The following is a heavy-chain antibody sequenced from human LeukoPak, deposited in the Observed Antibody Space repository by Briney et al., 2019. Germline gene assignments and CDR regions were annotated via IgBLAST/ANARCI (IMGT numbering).Heavy chain of an antibody. V-gene: IGHV1-24*01. D-gene: IGHD3-3*01. J-gene: IGHJ4*02. Sequence: ASVKVSCKVSGYTLTELSMHWVRQAPGKGLEWMRGFDPEDGETIYAQKFQGRVTMTEDTSTDTAYMELSSLRSEDTAVYYCATMRVIHYDFWDDRYYFDYWGQGTLVTVSS. CDR1: GYTLTELS. CDR2: FDPEDGET. CDR3: ATMRVIHYDFWDDRYYFDY.